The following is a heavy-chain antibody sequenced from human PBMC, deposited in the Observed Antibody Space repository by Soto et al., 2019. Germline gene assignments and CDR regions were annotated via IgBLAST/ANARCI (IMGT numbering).Heavy chain of an antibody. CDR2: IKQDGSEK. J-gene: IGHJ4*02. CDR1: GFTFSIYW. V-gene: IGHV3-7*05. Sequence: GGSLRLSCAASGFTFSIYWMSWVRQAPGKGLEWVANIKQDGSEKYYVDSVKGRFTISRDNAKNSLYLQMNSLRAEDTAVYYCAREVGCSGGSCYSDYYDSSGYYPYWGQGTLVTVSS. CDR3: AREVGCSGGSCYSDYYDSSGYYPY. D-gene: IGHD3-22*01.